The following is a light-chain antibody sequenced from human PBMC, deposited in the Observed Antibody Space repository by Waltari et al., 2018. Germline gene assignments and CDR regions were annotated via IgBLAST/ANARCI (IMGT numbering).Light chain of an antibody. CDR2: GAS. J-gene: IGKJ1*01. V-gene: IGKV3-20*01. Sequence: EIVLTQSPGTLSLSPGERATLSCRASQSVRSNYLAWYQQKPGHAPRLLIYGASRSATGIPDRFSGSGSGTDFTLTISRLEPEDFAVYYCQQYGTSPQTFGQGTKVEIK. CDR3: QQYGTSPQT. CDR1: QSVRSNY.